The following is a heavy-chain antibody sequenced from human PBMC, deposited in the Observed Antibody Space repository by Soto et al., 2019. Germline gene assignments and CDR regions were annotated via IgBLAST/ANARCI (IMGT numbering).Heavy chain of an antibody. CDR1: GYTFTSYA. CDR2: INAGNGNT. J-gene: IGHJ4*02. CDR3: ARGPTVTSFDY. V-gene: IGHV1-3*01. D-gene: IGHD4-17*01. Sequence: QVQLVQSGAEVKKPGASVKVSCNASGYTFTSYAMHWVRQAPGQRLEWMGWINAGNGNTKYSQKFQGRVTITRDTSASTAYMELSSLRSEYTAVYYRARGPTVTSFDYWGQGTLVTVSP.